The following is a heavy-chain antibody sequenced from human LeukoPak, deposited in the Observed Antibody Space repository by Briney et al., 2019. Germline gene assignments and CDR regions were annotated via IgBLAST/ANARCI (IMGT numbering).Heavy chain of an antibody. V-gene: IGHV3-7*03. Sequence: GGSLRLSCAASGFTFSRYWMSWVRQAPGKGLEWVANIEQDGSEKYYVDSVKGRFTISRDNAKNSLYLQMNSLRAEDTAVYYCAIEFCSGANCYPMGAFDMWGQGTMVTVSS. CDR2: IEQDGSEK. D-gene: IGHD2-15*01. J-gene: IGHJ3*02. CDR3: AIEFCSGANCYPMGAFDM. CDR1: GFTFSRYW.